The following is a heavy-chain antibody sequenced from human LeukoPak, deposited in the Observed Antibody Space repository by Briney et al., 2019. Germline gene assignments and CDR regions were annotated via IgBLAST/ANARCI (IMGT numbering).Heavy chain of an antibody. J-gene: IGHJ4*02. V-gene: IGHV3-23*01. CDR1: GFTFNNYA. CDR3: ARGYADYVGYFFFDY. CDR2: ISGGGETT. Sequence: GGSLRLSCAASGFTFNNYAMNWVRQAPGKGLEWVSSISGGGETTYYADSAKGRFTISRDNSQNTLYLQMSSLRAEDTAVYYCARGYADYVGYFFFDYWGQGTLVTVSS. D-gene: IGHD4-17*01.